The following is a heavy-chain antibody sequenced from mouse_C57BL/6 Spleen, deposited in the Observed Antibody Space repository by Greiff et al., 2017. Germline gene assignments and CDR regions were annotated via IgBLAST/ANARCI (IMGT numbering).Heavy chain of an antibody. CDR1: GFTFRSYA. CDR3: TRDPYDYDGDWYFDV. CDR2: ISSGGDYI. Sequence: EVMLVESGEGLVKPGGSLKLSCAASGFTFRSYAMSWVRQTPEKRLAWVAYISSGGDYIYYAATVKGRFTISRDKARNTLYLQMSSLKSEDTAMYYCTRDPYDYDGDWYFDVWGTGTTVTVSS. V-gene: IGHV5-9-1*02. J-gene: IGHJ1*03. D-gene: IGHD2-4*01.